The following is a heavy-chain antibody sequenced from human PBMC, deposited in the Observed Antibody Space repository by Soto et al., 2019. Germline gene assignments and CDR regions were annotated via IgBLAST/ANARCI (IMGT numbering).Heavy chain of an antibody. V-gene: IGHV1-69*04. CDR1: GYTFTSYT. Sequence: SVKVSCKASGYTFTSYTISWVRQAPGQGLEWMGRIIPILGIANYAQKFQGRVTITADKSTSTAYMELSSLRSEDTAVYYCAREVVVTIIKGNWFDPWGQGTLVTVSS. J-gene: IGHJ5*02. CDR2: IIPILGIA. D-gene: IGHD4-17*01. CDR3: AREVVVTIIKGNWFDP.